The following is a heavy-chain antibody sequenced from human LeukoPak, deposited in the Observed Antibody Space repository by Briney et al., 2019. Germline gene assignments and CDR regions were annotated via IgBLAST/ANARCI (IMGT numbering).Heavy chain of an antibody. CDR1: GYTFTGYY. CDR3: ARGEGIAAAGTYFQS. J-gene: IGHJ1*01. D-gene: IGHD6-13*01. Sequence: ASVKVSCKPSGYTFTGYYIHWVRQAPGQGLEWMGWINPNSGGTNYAQHFQGRVTMTRATSVSTAYMELSRLTSDGTAVYYCARGEGIAAAGTYFQSWGQGTLVTVSS. CDR2: INPNSGGT. V-gene: IGHV1-2*02.